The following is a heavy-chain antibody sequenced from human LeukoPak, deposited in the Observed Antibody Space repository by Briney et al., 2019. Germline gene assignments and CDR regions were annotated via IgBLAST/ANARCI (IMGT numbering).Heavy chain of an antibody. J-gene: IGHJ4*02. V-gene: IGHV3-23*01. CDR1: GFTFSSYG. CDR3: ARDPRGPTGYDSSGRDTFDY. Sequence: GGSLRLSCAASGFTFSSYGMSWVRQAPGKGLEWVSAISGSGGSTYYADSVKGRFTISRDNSKNTLYLLMKSLRPEDAAVYYCARDPRGPTGYDSSGRDTFDYWGQGTLVTVSS. D-gene: IGHD3-22*01. CDR2: ISGSGGST.